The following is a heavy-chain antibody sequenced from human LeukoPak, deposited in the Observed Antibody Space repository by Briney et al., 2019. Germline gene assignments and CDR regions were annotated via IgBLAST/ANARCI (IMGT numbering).Heavy chain of an antibody. Sequence: SETLSLTCTVSGGSISTYHWSWIRQPAGKGLEWIGRFYTSGSTNHNPSLKSRVTMSVDTSKNQFSLKLSSVTAADTAVYYCARDGSSGSPFKAFDIWGQGTMVTVSS. V-gene: IGHV4-4*07. CDR3: ARDGSSGSPFKAFDI. J-gene: IGHJ3*02. D-gene: IGHD6-19*01. CDR2: FYTSGST. CDR1: GGSISTYH.